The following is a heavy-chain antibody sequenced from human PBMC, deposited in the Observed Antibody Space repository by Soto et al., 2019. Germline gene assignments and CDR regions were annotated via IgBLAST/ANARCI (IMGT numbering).Heavy chain of an antibody. V-gene: IGHV4-61*01. D-gene: IGHD3-22*01. CDR2: IYYTGST. CDR1: GDSVSSGSYY. J-gene: IGHJ4*02. Sequence: PSETLSPTCTVSGDSVSSGSYYWSWIRQPPGKGLEWIGYIYYTGSTNYNPSLKSRVTISVDTSKNQFSLKLSSVTAADSAVYYCARASYYYDSSGYLGYFDYWGQGTLVTVSS. CDR3: ARASYYYDSSGYLGYFDY.